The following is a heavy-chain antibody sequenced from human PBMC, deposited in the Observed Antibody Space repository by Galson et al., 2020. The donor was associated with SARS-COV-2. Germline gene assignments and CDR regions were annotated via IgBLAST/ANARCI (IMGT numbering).Heavy chain of an antibody. V-gene: IGHV3-20*04. D-gene: IGHD5-18*01. CDR1: GFMYENYG. CDR2: INWNGGTT. Sequence: GSLRLSCAASGFMYENYGMNWVRQAPGKGLEWVSGINWNGGTTDYADSVKGRFTVSRDNAKNSLYLEMNSLRAEDTALYYRARGYSYAYGFEVWGQGTTVTVS. J-gene: IGHJ6*02. CDR3: ARGYSYAYGFEV.